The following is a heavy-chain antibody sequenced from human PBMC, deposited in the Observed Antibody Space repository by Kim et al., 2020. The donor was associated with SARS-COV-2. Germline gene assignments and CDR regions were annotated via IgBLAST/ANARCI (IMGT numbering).Heavy chain of an antibody. CDR1: GFTFSSYG. CDR3: AKGPCSGGSCYFDNYYYYGMDV. Sequence: GGSLRLSCAASGFTFSSYGMHWVRQAPGKGLEWVAVISYDGSNKYYADSVKGRFTISRDNSKNTLYLQMNSLRAVDTAVYYCAKGPCSGGSCYFDNYYYYGMDVWGQGTTVTVSS. CDR2: ISYDGSNK. D-gene: IGHD2-15*01. J-gene: IGHJ6*02. V-gene: IGHV3-30*18.